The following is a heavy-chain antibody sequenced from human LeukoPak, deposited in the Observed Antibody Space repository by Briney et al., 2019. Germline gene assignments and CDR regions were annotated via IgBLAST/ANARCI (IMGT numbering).Heavy chain of an antibody. CDR2: METIGTT. Sequence: SETLSLTCIVSGGSISSKYWSWIRQPAGKGLEWIGRMETIGTTSYNPSLRSRVTISIDTAKNQFSLRLTSVTAAATAVYYCARDWGTYITETSTDRHNWMDPWGQGSLVTVSS. J-gene: IGHJ5*02. V-gene: IGHV4-4*07. CDR3: ARDWGTYITETSTDRHNWMDP. D-gene: IGHD1-20*01. CDR1: GGSISSKY.